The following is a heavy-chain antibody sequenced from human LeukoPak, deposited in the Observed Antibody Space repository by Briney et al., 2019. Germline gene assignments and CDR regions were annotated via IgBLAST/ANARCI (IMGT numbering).Heavy chain of an antibody. D-gene: IGHD6-13*01. CDR3: ARVQLWRSYSSSWYVSTYYFDY. CDR1: GGSFSGYY. Sequence: PSETLSLTCAVYGGSFSGYYWSWIRQPPGKGLEWIGEINHSGSTNYNPSLKSRVTISVDTSKNQFSLKLSSVTAADTAVYYCARVQLWRSYSSSWYVSTYYFDYWGQGTLVTVSS. V-gene: IGHV4-34*01. CDR2: INHSGST. J-gene: IGHJ4*02.